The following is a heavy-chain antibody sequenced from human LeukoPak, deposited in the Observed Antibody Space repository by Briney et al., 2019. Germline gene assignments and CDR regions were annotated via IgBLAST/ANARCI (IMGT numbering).Heavy chain of an antibody. V-gene: IGHV1-3*01. D-gene: IGHD3-3*01. Sequence: ASVKVSCKASGYTFTSYGISWVRQAPGQGLEWMGWINAGNGNTKYSQKFQGRVTITRDTSASTAYMELSSLRSEDTAVYYRTQYDFWSGYHDWGQGTLVTVSS. CDR2: INAGNGNT. J-gene: IGHJ4*02. CDR3: TQYDFWSGYHD. CDR1: GYTFTSYG.